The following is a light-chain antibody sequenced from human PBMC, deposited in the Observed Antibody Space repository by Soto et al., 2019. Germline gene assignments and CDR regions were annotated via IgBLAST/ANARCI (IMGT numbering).Light chain of an antibody. J-gene: IGLJ1*01. CDR2: DNN. V-gene: IGLV1-51*01. Sequence: QSVLTQPPSVSAAPGQKVTISCSGSSSNIGNNYVSWYQQLPGTAPKLLIYDNNKRPSGIPDRFSGSKSGTSATLGITGLQTGDEADYYCGTWRVFGTGTKLTVL. CDR1: SSNIGNNY. CDR3: GTWRV.